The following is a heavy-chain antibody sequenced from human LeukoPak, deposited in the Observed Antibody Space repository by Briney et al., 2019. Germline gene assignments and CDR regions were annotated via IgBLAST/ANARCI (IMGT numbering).Heavy chain of an antibody. CDR3: AKSKWELLTPPFDY. CDR2: ISYDGSNK. V-gene: IGHV3-30*18. CDR1: GFTFSSYG. D-gene: IGHD1-26*01. Sequence: GRSLRLSCAASGFTFSSYGMHWVHQAPGKGLEWVAVISYDGSNKYYADSVKGRFTISRDNSKNTLYLQMNSLRAEDTAVYYCAKSKWELLTPPFDYWGQGTLVTVSS. J-gene: IGHJ4*02.